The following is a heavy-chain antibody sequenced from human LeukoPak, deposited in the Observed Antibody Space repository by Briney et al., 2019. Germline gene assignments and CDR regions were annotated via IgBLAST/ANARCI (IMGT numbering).Heavy chain of an antibody. Sequence: AGSLRLSCAASGFTFSSYAMSWVRQAPGKGLEWVSAISGSGGSTYYADSVKGRFTISRDNSKNTLYLQMNSLRAEDTAVYYCAKVTYDFWSGYYGAFDIWGQGTMVTVSS. CDR1: GFTFSSYA. J-gene: IGHJ3*02. V-gene: IGHV3-23*01. CDR2: ISGSGGST. CDR3: AKVTYDFWSGYYGAFDI. D-gene: IGHD3-3*01.